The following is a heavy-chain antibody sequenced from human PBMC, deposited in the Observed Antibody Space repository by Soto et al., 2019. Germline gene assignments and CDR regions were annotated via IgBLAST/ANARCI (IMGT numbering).Heavy chain of an antibody. CDR1: GYTFTSYG. J-gene: IGHJ4*02. CDR2: ISAYNGNT. V-gene: IGHV1-18*01. Sequence: ASVKVSCKASGYTFTSYGISWVRQAPGQGLEWMGWISAYNGNTNYAQKLQGRVTMTTDKSTSTAYMELSSLRSEDTAVDYCARVGGGSYSHYYFDCSGQGNLVTLSS. D-gene: IGHD1-26*01. CDR3: ARVGGGSYSHYYFDC.